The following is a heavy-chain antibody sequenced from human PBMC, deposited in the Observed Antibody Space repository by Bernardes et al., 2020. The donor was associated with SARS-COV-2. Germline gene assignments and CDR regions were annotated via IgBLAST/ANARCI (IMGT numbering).Heavy chain of an antibody. V-gene: IGHV3-21*01. J-gene: IGHJ4*02. CDR2: ISSSSSYI. CDR1: GFTFSSYS. CDR3: ATIYTPWLLPLGRFDY. D-gene: IGHD3-22*01. Sequence: GGSLRLSCAASGFTFSSYSMNWVRQAPGKGLEWVSSISSSSSYIYYADSVKGRFTISRDNSKNTLYLQMNSLRAEDTAVYYCATIYTPWLLPLGRFDYWGQGTLVTVSS.